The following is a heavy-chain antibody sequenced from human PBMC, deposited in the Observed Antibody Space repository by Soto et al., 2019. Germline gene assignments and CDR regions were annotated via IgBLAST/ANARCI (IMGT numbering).Heavy chain of an antibody. D-gene: IGHD6-19*01. Sequence: QVQLVQSGAEVKKPGSSVKVSCKASGGTFSSYTISWVRQAPGQGLEWMGRIIPILGIANYAQKFQGRVTITADKSTSTAYMELSSLRSEDTAVYYCARDKAVAGTLRDYWGQGTLVTVSS. V-gene: IGHV1-69*08. CDR1: GGTFSSYT. J-gene: IGHJ4*02. CDR2: IIPILGIA. CDR3: ARDKAVAGTLRDY.